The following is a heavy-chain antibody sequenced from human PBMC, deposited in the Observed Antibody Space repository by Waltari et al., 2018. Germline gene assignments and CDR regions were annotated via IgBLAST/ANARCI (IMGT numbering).Heavy chain of an antibody. J-gene: IGHJ6*02. D-gene: IGHD2-15*01. Sequence: EVQLVESGGGLVKPGGSLRLSCAASGFTCSSYSMNWVRQAPGKGLEWVSSISSSSSYIYYADSVKGRFTISRDNAKNSLYLQMNSLRAEDTAVYYCARDRLQGYCSGGSCYNYYGMDVWGQGTTVAVSS. CDR2: ISSSSSYI. CDR3: ARDRLQGYCSGGSCYNYYGMDV. CDR1: GFTCSSYS. V-gene: IGHV3-21*01.